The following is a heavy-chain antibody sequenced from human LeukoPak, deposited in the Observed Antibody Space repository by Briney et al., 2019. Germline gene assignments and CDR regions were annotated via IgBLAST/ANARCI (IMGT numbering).Heavy chain of an antibody. CDR3: AKDVDHLGY. J-gene: IGHJ4*02. D-gene: IGHD5-12*01. CDR1: GFTFSGYG. Sequence: GGSLRLSCAASGFTFSGYGMHWVRQAPGKGLEWVAFIRYDGSREFYADSVKGRFTISRDNSKNTLYLQMNSLRGEDTAVYYCAKDVDHLGYWGQGTLVTVSS. V-gene: IGHV3-30*02. CDR2: IRYDGSRE.